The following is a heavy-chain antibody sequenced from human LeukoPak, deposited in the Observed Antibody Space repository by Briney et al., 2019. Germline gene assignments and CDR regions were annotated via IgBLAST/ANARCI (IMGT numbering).Heavy chain of an antibody. CDR2: VAYDGRTQ. CDR1: GFIFSRYG. Sequence: PGGSLRLSCAASGFIFSRYGMSWVRQAPGKGLEWVAVVAYDGRTQYYADSVKGRFTISRDNSRNTLSLQMDSLRADDTAFYYCAKETHQMVAKSFDSWGLGTLVTVSS. V-gene: IGHV3-30*18. J-gene: IGHJ4*02. D-gene: IGHD2-15*01. CDR3: AKETHQMVAKSFDS.